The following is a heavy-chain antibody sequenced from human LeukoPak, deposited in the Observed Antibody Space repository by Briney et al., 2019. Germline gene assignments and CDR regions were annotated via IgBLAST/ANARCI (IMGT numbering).Heavy chain of an antibody. Sequence: GGSLRLSCAASGFTFSSYSMNWVRQAPGKGLEWVSSISSGSTYIYYGDSLKGRFTISRDNAKNSLYLQMNSLRAEDTAVYFCAKRGIVIRVILVGFHKEAYYFDSWGQGALVTVSS. D-gene: IGHD3-16*01. J-gene: IGHJ4*02. CDR2: ISSGSTYI. CDR3: AKRGIVIRVILVGFHKEAYYFDS. CDR1: GFTFSSYS. V-gene: IGHV3-21*04.